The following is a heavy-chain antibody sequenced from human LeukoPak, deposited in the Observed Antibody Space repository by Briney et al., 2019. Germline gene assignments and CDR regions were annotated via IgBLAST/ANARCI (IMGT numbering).Heavy chain of an antibody. CDR3: AREAYSSSWFFDY. Sequence: ASVKVSCKASGYTFTSYDINWVRQATGQGLEWMGWTNPNSGNTGYAQKFQGRVTITRNTSISTAYMELSSLRSEDTAVYYCAREAYSSSWFFDYWGQGTLVTVSS. V-gene: IGHV1-8*03. J-gene: IGHJ4*02. D-gene: IGHD6-13*01. CDR2: TNPNSGNT. CDR1: GYTFTSYD.